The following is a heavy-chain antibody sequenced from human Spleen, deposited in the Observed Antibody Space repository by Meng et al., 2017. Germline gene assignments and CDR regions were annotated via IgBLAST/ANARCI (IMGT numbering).Heavy chain of an antibody. J-gene: IGHJ4*02. D-gene: IGHD1-26*01. CDR3: TWDDKAVSGY. V-gene: IGHV3-15*01. CDR1: GFPLTSHA. CDR2: IKSNTDGGTA. Sequence: GESLKISCATSGFPLTSHAIHWVRQAPGRGLEWVGRIKSNTDGGTAEYAAPVTSRFTISRDDSKSTLHLQMGGLRIDDTGVYYCTWDDKAVSGYWGQGTLVTVSS.